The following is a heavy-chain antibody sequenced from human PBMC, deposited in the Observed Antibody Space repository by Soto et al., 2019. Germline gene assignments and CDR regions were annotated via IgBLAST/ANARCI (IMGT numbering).Heavy chain of an antibody. D-gene: IGHD2-8*02. J-gene: IGHJ4*02. CDR2: INHSGST. CDR3: ARDKITGLFDY. V-gene: IGHV4-34*01. Sequence: QVQLQQWGAGLLKPSETLSLTCAVYGGSFSGYSWTWIRQPPGTGLEWIGEINHSGSTNYNPSLKSGVTISVHTSKNQFSLKLTSVTAADSAVYYCARDKITGLFDYWGQGTLVTVSS. CDR1: GGSFSGYS.